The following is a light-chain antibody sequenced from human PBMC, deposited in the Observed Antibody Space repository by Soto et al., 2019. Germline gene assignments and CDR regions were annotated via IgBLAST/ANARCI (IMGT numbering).Light chain of an antibody. CDR2: GAF. CDR1: QSISSSY. V-gene: IGKV3-20*01. CDR3: QQYVSLPIT. J-gene: IGKJ5*01. Sequence: IVLTQSPGTLSLSPEERATLSCRASQSISSSYLAWYQQKPGQAPRLLIYGAFSRATGIPDRFSGSGPGTDFTLTINRVAPEDFAVYYCQQYVSLPITFGQGTRLEIK.